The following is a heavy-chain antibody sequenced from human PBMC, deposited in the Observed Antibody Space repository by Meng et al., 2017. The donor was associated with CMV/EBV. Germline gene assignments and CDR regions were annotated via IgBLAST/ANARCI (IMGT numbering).Heavy chain of an antibody. CDR1: GFTFSSYE. Sequence: GESLKISCAASGFTFSSYEMNWVRQAPGKGLEWVSYISSSGSTIYSADSVKGRFTISRDNAKNSLYLQMNSLRAEDTAVYYCARDPSIVVVPAAKYYYGMDVWGQGTTVTVSS. J-gene: IGHJ6*02. CDR3: ARDPSIVVVPAAKYYYGMDV. CDR2: ISSSGSTI. D-gene: IGHD2-2*01. V-gene: IGHV3-48*03.